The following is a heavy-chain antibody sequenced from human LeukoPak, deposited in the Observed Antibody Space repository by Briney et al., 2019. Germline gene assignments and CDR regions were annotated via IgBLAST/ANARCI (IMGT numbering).Heavy chain of an antibody. CDR2: ISSSSSYI. J-gene: IGHJ3*02. CDR3: AKSYYYYDSSGYRTDAFDI. Sequence: GGSLRLSCAASGFTFSSYSMNWVRQAPGKGLEWISSISSSSSYIYYADSVKGRFTISRDNSKNTLYLQMNSLRAEDTAVYYCAKSYYYYDSSGYRTDAFDIWGQGTMVTVSS. V-gene: IGHV3-21*04. D-gene: IGHD3-22*01. CDR1: GFTFSSYS.